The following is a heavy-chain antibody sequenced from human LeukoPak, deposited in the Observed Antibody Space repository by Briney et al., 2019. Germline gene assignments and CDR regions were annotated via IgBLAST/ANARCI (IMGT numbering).Heavy chain of an antibody. CDR3: ARAGATVSTIWFGP. Sequence: TGGSLRLSCAASGFTFSTYAMNWVRQAPGKGLEWVSLISDSGDTTYYADSVKGRFTISRDNSKNTLSLQMNSLRAEDTAVYYCARAGATVSTIWFGPWGQGTLVTVSS. V-gene: IGHV3-23*01. CDR2: ISDSGDTT. J-gene: IGHJ5*02. D-gene: IGHD6-25*01. CDR1: GFTFSTYA.